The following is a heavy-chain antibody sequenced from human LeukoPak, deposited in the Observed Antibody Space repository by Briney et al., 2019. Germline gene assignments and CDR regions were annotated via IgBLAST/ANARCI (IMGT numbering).Heavy chain of an antibody. V-gene: IGHV4-59*08. CDR1: GDSISRYY. Sequence: SETLSLTCTVSGDSISRYYWSWIRQPPGKGLEWIGYFYYIGSTYYNPSLKSRVTISADTSKNQFSLKLGSVTAADTAVYYCAVNSLGDSSGYDYWGQGTLVTVSS. D-gene: IGHD3-22*01. J-gene: IGHJ4*02. CDR3: AVNSLGDSSGYDY. CDR2: FYYIGST.